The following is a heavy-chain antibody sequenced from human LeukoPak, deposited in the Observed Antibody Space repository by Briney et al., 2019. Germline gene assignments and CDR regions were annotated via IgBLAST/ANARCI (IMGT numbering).Heavy chain of an antibody. CDR1: GYSISSGYY. CDR3: ARAGDPGYSSSWYGNWFDP. Sequence: SETLSLTCAVSGYSISSGYYWGWIRRPPGKGREWIGMIYHSGSTYYNPSLKSRVTISVDASKNQFSLKLSSVTAADTAVYYCARAGDPGYSSSWYGNWFDPWGQGTLVIVSS. D-gene: IGHD6-13*01. J-gene: IGHJ5*02. V-gene: IGHV4-38-2*01. CDR2: IYHSGST.